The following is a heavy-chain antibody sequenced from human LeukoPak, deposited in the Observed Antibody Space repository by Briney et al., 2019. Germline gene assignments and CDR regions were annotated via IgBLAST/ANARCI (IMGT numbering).Heavy chain of an antibody. CDR1: GGSISSYY. D-gene: IGHD5-18*01. J-gene: IGHJ4*02. Sequence: SETLSLTCTVSGGSISSYYWSWIRQPPGKGLERIGYVYNSGSTNYNPSLKSRVTISVDTSKNQFSLKLSSVTDADTAMYYCARGSAAMIIWLDYWGQGTLVTVSS. V-gene: IGHV4-59*01. CDR2: VYNSGST. CDR3: ARGSAAMIIWLDY.